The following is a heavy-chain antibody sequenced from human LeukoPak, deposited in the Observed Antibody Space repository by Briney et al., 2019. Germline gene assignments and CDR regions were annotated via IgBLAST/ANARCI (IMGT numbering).Heavy chain of an antibody. J-gene: IGHJ4*02. CDR2: INHSGST. D-gene: IGHD6-13*01. CDR3: ARRVAAAGMYPY. V-gene: IGHV4-39*07. Sequence: PSETLPLTCTVSGGSISSGSYYWSWIRQPPGKGLEWIGEINHSGSTNYNPSLKSRVTISVDTSKNQFSLKLSSVTAADTAVYYCARRVAAAGMYPYWGQGTLVTVSS. CDR1: GGSISSGSYY.